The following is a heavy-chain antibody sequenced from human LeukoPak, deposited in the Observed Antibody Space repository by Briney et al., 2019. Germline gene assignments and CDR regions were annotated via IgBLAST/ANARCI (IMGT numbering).Heavy chain of an antibody. Sequence: GGSLRLSCAASGFTFSSYAMSWVRQAPGKGLECVSAISGSGGSTYYADSVKGRFTISRDNSKDTLYLQMNSLRAEDTAVYYCAKVKGYGDYVVDYWGQGTLVTVSS. CDR3: AKVKGYGDYVVDY. V-gene: IGHV3-23*01. CDR2: ISGSGGST. CDR1: GFTFSSYA. J-gene: IGHJ4*02. D-gene: IGHD4-17*01.